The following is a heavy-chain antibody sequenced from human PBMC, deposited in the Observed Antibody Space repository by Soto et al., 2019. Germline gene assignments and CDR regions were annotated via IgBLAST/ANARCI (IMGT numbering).Heavy chain of an antibody. CDR3: ARARRYSSSWYWFDY. J-gene: IGHJ4*02. CDR2: IWYDGSNK. D-gene: IGHD6-13*01. V-gene: IGHV3-33*01. CDR1: GLTFSSYG. Sequence: GGSLRLSCAASGLTFSSYGMHWVRQAPGKGLEWVAVIWYDGSNKYYADSVKGRFTISRDNSKNTLYLQMNSLRAEDTAVYYCARARRYSSSWYWFDYWGQGTLVTVSS.